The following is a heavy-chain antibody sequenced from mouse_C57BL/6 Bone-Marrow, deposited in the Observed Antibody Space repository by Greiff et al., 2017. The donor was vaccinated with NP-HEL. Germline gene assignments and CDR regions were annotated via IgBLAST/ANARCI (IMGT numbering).Heavy chain of an antibody. D-gene: IGHD2-2*01. CDR3: ASLLWLRRGYYFDY. V-gene: IGHV1-76*01. CDR1: GYTFTDYY. J-gene: IGHJ2*01. Sequence: VKLMESGAELVRPGASVKLSCKASGYTFTDYYINWVKQRPGQGLEWIARIYPGSGNTYYNEKFKGKATLTAEKSSSTAYMQLSSLTSEDSAVYFCASLLWLRRGYYFDYWGQGTTLTVSS. CDR2: IYPGSGNT.